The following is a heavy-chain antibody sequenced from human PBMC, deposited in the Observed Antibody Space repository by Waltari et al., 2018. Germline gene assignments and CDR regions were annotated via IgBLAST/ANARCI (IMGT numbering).Heavy chain of an antibody. Sequence: EVQLLESGGGLVQPGGSLRLSCAASGFTFSSYAMSWGRQAPGQGLAWVSVIYSGGSTYYADSVKGRFTISRDNSKNTLYLQMNSLRAEDTAVYYCAKGLFDWRPDAFDIWGQGTMVTVSS. D-gene: IGHD1-1*01. CDR2: IYSGGST. J-gene: IGHJ3*02. CDR1: GFTFSSYA. CDR3: AKGLFDWRPDAFDI. V-gene: IGHV3-23*03.